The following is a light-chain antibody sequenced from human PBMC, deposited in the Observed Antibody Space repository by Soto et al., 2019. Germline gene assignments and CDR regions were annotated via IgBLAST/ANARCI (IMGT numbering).Light chain of an antibody. CDR1: QSISSW. V-gene: IGKV1-5*01. CDR3: QQYNSYPIT. Sequence: DIQMTQSPSTLSASVGDRVTITCRASQSISSWLAWYQQKPGKDPKLLIYDASSLESGVPSRFSGSGSGTEFTLTISSLQPDDFATYYCQQYNSYPITFGQGTRLEIK. CDR2: DAS. J-gene: IGKJ5*01.